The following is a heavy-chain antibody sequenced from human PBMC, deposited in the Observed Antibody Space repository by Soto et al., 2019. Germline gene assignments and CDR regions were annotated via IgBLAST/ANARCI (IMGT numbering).Heavy chain of an antibody. CDR1: GFTFSSYA. CDR2: ISGSGGST. J-gene: IGHJ4*02. V-gene: IGHV3-23*01. CDR3: AKDPYGDYDKIPYYFDY. Sequence: LRLSCAASGFTFSSYAMIWVRQAPGKGLEWVSAISGSGGSTYYADSVKGRFTISRDNSKNTLYLQMNSLRAEDTAVYYCAKDPYGDYDKIPYYFDYWGQGTLVTVSS. D-gene: IGHD4-17*01.